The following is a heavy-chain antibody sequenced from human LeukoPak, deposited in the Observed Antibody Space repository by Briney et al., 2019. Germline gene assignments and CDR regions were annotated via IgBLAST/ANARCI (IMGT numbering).Heavy chain of an antibody. CDR2: TSDSGGAT. Sequence: GGSLRLSCAASGFTFSHYAMGWVRQAPGKGLEWVSTTSDSGGATHYADSVKGRFTISRDNSKNTLYLQMNSLRVEDTAVYYCAKDVGVILFDYWGQGTLVTVSS. V-gene: IGHV3-23*01. J-gene: IGHJ4*02. CDR3: AKDVGVILFDY. D-gene: IGHD2-21*01. CDR1: GFTFSHYA.